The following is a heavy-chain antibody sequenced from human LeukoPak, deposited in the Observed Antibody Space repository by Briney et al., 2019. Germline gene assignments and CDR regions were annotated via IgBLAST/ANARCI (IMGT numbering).Heavy chain of an antibody. CDR3: ARDQRSESYYPWGWFDP. CDR2: INIDGSST. V-gene: IGHV3-74*01. J-gene: IGHJ5*02. CDR1: GFTFSNFW. Sequence: GGSLRLSCAASGFTFSNFWIHWVRHAPGKGLVWVSRINIDGSSTNYTDSVKGRFTISRDNSKNTLYLQMNSLRPEDTAVYYCARDQRSESYYPWGWFDPWGQGTLVTVSS. D-gene: IGHD1-26*01.